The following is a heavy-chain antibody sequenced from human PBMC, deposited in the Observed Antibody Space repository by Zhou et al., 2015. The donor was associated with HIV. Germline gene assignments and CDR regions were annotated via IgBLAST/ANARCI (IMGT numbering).Heavy chain of an antibody. CDR1: GGTFSSYA. Sequence: QVQLVQSGAEVKKPGSSVKVSCKASGGTFSSYAISWVRQAPGQGLEWMGGIIPIFGTANYAQKFQGRVTITADESTSTAYMELSSLRSEDTAVYYCARDVKLGTTYYYYGMDVWGQGTTVTVSS. CDR2: IIPIFGTA. V-gene: IGHV1-69*12. CDR3: ARDVKLGTTYYYYGMDV. D-gene: IGHD1-7*01. J-gene: IGHJ6*02.